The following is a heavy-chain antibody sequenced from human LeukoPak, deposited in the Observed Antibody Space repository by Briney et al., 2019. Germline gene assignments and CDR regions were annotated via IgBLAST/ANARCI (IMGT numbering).Heavy chain of an antibody. CDR2: ISSSSSTL. CDR3: ARDPGYSEFDV. D-gene: IGHD4-11*01. J-gene: IGHJ3*01. CDR1: GFTFSSYS. Sequence: GGSLRLSCAASGFTFSSYSMNWVRQAPGKGLEWVSYISSSSSTLYYADSVKGRFTISRDNAKNSLYLQMNSLRAEDTAVYYCARDPGYSEFDVWGQGIMVIVSS. V-gene: IGHV3-48*04.